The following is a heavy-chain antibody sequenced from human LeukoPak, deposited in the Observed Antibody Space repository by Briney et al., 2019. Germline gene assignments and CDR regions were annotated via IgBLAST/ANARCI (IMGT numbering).Heavy chain of an antibody. CDR2: INHSGST. Sequence: SETLSLTCAVYGGSFSGYYWSWIRQPPGKGLEWIGEINHSGSTNYNPSLKSRVTISVDTSKNQFSLELSSVTAADTAVYFCATSGYSSGWYGVVDYWGQGTLVTVSS. J-gene: IGHJ4*02. CDR1: GGSFSGYY. CDR3: ATSGYSSGWYGVVDY. V-gene: IGHV4-34*01. D-gene: IGHD6-19*01.